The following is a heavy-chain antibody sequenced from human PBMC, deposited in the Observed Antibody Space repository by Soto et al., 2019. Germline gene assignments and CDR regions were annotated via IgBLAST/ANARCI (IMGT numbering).Heavy chain of an antibody. J-gene: IGHJ4*02. V-gene: IGHV1-3*01. CDR1: GYTFSGYT. CDR2: INAGTGNT. D-gene: IGHD6-19*01. Sequence: QVQLVQSGAEVKKPGASVKVSCKASGYTFSGYTMHWVRQAPGQGLEWMAGINAGTGNTQYSQKFQGRVTLTSDTSASTAYMDLSSLRSEDTAIYYCARGGSSGWYIDYWGQGTLVTVSS. CDR3: ARGGSSGWYIDY.